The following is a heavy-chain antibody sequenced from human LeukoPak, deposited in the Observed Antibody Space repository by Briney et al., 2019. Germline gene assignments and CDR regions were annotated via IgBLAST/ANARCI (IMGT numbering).Heavy chain of an antibody. CDR1: QFKFSSYG. D-gene: IGHD1-1*01. CDR3: GKGNEIDY. Sequence: PWGSLRLSCAASQFKFSSYGMHWVRQAPGKGLEWVAFIRHDESNTNYADSVKGRFTVSRDNSKNTLYLQMNSLRPEDTAVYYCGKGNEIDYWGQGTLVTVSS. V-gene: IGHV3-30*02. J-gene: IGHJ4*02. CDR2: IRHDESNT.